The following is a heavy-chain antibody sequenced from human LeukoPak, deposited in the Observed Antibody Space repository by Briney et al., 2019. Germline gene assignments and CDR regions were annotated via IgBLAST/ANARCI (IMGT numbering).Heavy chain of an antibody. V-gene: IGHV4-38-2*02. Sequence: SETLSLTCTVSGYSISSGYYWGWIRQPPGKGLEWIGSIYYSGSTYYNPSLKSRVTISVDTSKNQFSLKLSSVTAADTAVYYCARHTGFWSGYSHDYWGQGTLVTVSS. J-gene: IGHJ4*02. CDR1: GYSISSGYY. CDR3: ARHTGFWSGYSHDY. D-gene: IGHD3-3*01. CDR2: IYYSGST.